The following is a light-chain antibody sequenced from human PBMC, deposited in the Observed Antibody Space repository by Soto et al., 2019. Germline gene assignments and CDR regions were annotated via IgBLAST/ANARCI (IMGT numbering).Light chain of an antibody. CDR1: QSVSSK. Sequence: EIVLTQSPGTLSVSPGERATLSCRASQSVSSKLAWYQQKPGQAPRLLFYGASTGATGIPARFSDSGSETEFTLSISSLQSEDFAVYSCQQYNNWPGTFGQGTKVEIK. CDR3: QQYNNWPGT. V-gene: IGKV3-15*01. CDR2: GAS. J-gene: IGKJ1*01.